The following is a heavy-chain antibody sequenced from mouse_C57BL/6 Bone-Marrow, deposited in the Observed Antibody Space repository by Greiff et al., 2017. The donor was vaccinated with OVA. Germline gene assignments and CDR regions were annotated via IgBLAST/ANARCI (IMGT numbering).Heavy chain of an antibody. CDR3: ARYKGRVAVDYFDY. CDR1: GFTFTNYY. D-gene: IGHD1-1*01. Sequence: EVQVVESGGGLVQPGDSLSLSCAASGFTFTNYYMSWVRQPPGKALEWLAFIRNKPNGSTTEYSASVKGRFTISRDNSQSILYLQMNALRAEESATYYCARYKGRVAVDYFDYWGQGTALTVSS. CDR2: IRNKPNGSTT. J-gene: IGHJ2*01. V-gene: IGHV7-3*01.